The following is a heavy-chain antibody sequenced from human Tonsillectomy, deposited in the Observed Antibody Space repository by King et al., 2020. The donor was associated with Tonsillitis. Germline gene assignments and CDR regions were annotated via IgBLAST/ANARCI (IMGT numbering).Heavy chain of an antibody. CDR3: TFTYYYHLDV. Sequence: VQLVESGGGLVQPGGSLKLSCAASGFSFSGSAMHWVRQASGKGLEWVGRVRSKANSYATTYAASVKGRFTISRDDSKNTALLQMNGLKTEDAAVYYCTFTYYYHLDVWGKGTTVTVSS. J-gene: IGHJ6*03. D-gene: IGHD3-10*01. CDR2: VRSKANSYAT. CDR1: GFSFSGSA. V-gene: IGHV3-73*01.